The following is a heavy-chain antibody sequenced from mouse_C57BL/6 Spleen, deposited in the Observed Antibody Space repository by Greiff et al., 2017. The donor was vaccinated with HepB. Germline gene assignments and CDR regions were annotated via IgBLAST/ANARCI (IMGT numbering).Heavy chain of an antibody. J-gene: IGHJ3*01. CDR3: ARVYYYGSSSWFAY. CDR2: INYDGSST. Sequence: EVKLVESEGGLVQPGSSMKLSCTASGFTFSDYYMAWVRQVPEKGLEWVANINYDGSSTYYLDSLKSRFIISRENAKNILYLQMSSLKSEDTATYYCARVYYYGSSSWFAYWGQGTLVTVSA. D-gene: IGHD1-1*01. V-gene: IGHV5-16*01. CDR1: GFTFSDYY.